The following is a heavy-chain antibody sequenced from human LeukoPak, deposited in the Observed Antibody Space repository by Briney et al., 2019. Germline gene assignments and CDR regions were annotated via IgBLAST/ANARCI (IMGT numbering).Heavy chain of an antibody. CDR2: IYYSGST. J-gene: IGHJ4*02. D-gene: IGHD1-1*01. Sequence: SETLSLTCTVSGGSISSTNYYWGWIRQPPGKGLEWIGRIYYSGSTYYNPSLKSRLTISLHTSKNQFSLGLSSVTAADTAFYYCARRYNWNDRWDWGQGTLVTVSP. CDR3: ARRYNWNDRWD. CDR1: GGSISSTNYY. V-gene: IGHV4-39*07.